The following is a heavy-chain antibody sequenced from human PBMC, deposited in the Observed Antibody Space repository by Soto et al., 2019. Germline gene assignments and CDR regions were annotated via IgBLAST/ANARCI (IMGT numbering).Heavy chain of an antibody. CDR2: IKNDGSGT. J-gene: IGHJ6*02. CDR3: ARGPAGDRSGNYGMSV. V-gene: IGHV3-74*01. D-gene: IGHD3-22*01. Sequence: EVQLVESGGGLVQPGGSLRLSCSASGFSLSDYWIHWVRHLPGKGLVWVSRIKNDGSGTSYADSVIGRFTISRDNAKNTLYLQMNSPRVDDTAVYYCARGPAGDRSGNYGMSVWGQGTTVIVSS. CDR1: GFSLSDYW.